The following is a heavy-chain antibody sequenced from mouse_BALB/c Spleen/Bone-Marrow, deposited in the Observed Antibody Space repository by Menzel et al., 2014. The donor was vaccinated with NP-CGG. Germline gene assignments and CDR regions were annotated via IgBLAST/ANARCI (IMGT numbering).Heavy chain of an antibody. D-gene: IGHD2-4*01. CDR3: TRDHDYDWYFDV. CDR1: GFTFSSFG. CDR2: ISSDSDTI. Sequence: LVESGGGLVQPGGSRKLSCTASGFTFSSFGMHWVRQAPEKGLEWVAYISSDSDTIYYADTVKGRFTISRDNPKNTLFLQMTSLRSEDTAMYYCTRDHDYDWYFDVWGAGTTVTXSS. J-gene: IGHJ1*01. V-gene: IGHV5-17*02.